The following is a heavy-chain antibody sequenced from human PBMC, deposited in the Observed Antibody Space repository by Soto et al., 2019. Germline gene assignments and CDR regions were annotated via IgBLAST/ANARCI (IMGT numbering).Heavy chain of an antibody. J-gene: IGHJ4*02. D-gene: IGHD4-17*01. CDR1: EFPFSQHW. Sequence: GSLRLSCAACEFPFSQHWMSWVRQAPGKGLEWVADIKPDGSDKYYVDSVKGRFTISRDNARHSVYLQMNSLRAEDTAMYYCARGHYGRDYWGQGTPVTVSS. CDR2: IKPDGSDK. V-gene: IGHV3-7*01. CDR3: ARGHYGRDY.